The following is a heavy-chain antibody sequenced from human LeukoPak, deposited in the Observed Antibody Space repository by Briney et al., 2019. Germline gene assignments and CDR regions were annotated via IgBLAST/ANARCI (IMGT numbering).Heavy chain of an antibody. Sequence: GGSLRLSCAASGFTFDDYAMHWVRQAPGKGLEWVSGISWNSGSIGYADSVKGRFTISRDNAKNSLYLQMNSLRAEDTALYYCAKDSGDYGSAFDYWGQGTLVTVSS. V-gene: IGHV3-9*01. CDR1: GFTFDDYA. CDR2: ISWNSGSI. CDR3: AKDSGDYGSAFDY. D-gene: IGHD3-10*01. J-gene: IGHJ4*02.